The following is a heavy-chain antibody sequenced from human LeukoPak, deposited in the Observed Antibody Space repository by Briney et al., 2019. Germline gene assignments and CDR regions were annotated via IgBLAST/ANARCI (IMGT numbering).Heavy chain of an antibody. CDR1: GFTFSTSA. CDR3: ARVGGYEAPFDY. Sequence: SVKVSCKASGFTFSTSAVQWVRQARGQRLEWIGWINVDRSDTSYAQEFHGRVTITRDMSISTAYLELSRLRSDDTAVYYCARVGGYEAPFDYWGQGTLVTVSS. D-gene: IGHD5-12*01. V-gene: IGHV1-58*01. CDR2: INVDRSDT. J-gene: IGHJ4*02.